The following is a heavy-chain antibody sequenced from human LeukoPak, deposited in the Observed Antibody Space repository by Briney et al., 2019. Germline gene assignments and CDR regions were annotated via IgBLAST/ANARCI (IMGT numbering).Heavy chain of an antibody. CDR3: ASGSNYDFWSGYPPGYGMDV. Sequence: GGSLRLSCAASGFTFSSYEMNWVRQAPGKGLEWVSYISSSGSTIYYADSVKGRFTISRDNAKNSLYLQMSSLRAEDTAVYYCASGSNYDFWSGYPPGYGMDVWGQGTTVTVSS. CDR2: ISSSGSTI. V-gene: IGHV3-48*03. CDR1: GFTFSSYE. J-gene: IGHJ6*02. D-gene: IGHD3-3*01.